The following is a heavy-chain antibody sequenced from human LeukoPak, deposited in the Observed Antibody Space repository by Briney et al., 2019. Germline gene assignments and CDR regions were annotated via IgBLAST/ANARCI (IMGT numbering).Heavy chain of an antibody. Sequence: ASVKVSCKASGYSFTGYYMHWVRQAPGQGLEWMGWINPNSGDTKYAQKFQGRVTMTRDMSTSTVYMELSSLRSEDTAVYYCARAYYYDSSGYYSRRRDWFDPWGQGTLVTVSS. CDR3: ARAYYYDSSGYYSRRRDWFDP. V-gene: IGHV1-2*02. CDR1: GYSFTGYY. J-gene: IGHJ5*02. D-gene: IGHD3-22*01. CDR2: INPNSGDT.